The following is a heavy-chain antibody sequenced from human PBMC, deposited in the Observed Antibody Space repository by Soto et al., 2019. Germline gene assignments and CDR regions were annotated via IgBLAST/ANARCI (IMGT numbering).Heavy chain of an antibody. CDR2: INPSGGST. J-gene: IGHJ6*02. CDR3: AKSSGYYYPTAIFGYYYYGMDV. Sequence: QVQLVQSGAEVKKPGASVKVSCKASGYSFTSYYMHWVRQAPGQGLEWMGIINPSGGSTSYAQKFQGRVTMTRETSTSTVYMELSSLRSEDTAVYYCAKSSGYYYPTAIFGYYYYGMDVWGQGTTVTVSS. D-gene: IGHD3-22*01. CDR1: GYSFTSYY. V-gene: IGHV1-46*01.